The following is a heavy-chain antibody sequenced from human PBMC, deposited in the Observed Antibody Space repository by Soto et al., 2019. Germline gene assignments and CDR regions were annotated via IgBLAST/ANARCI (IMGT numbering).Heavy chain of an antibody. CDR3: ARSPNWNSYNWFDP. CDR1: GGYIVGYD. Sequence: SLTQSHTCTVSGGYIVGYDGSWIRQPPGKGLEWIGYIYYSGSTNYNPSLKSRVTISVDTSKNQFSLKLSSVTAADTAVYYCARSPNWNSYNWFDPWGQGTLVTVPQ. V-gene: IGHV4-59*08. J-gene: IGHJ5*02. CDR2: IYYSGST. D-gene: IGHD1-7*01.